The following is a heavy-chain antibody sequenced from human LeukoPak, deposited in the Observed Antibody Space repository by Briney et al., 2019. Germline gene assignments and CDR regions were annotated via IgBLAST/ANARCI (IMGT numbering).Heavy chain of an antibody. CDR1: GFTFTSYC. D-gene: IGHD2-2*02. CDR3: ARDLFDLGYCSSTSCYTPFDY. V-gene: IGHV1-18*01. CDR2: ISAYNGNT. Sequence: GAPVEVSCKASGFTFTSYCFNWVRQAPGPGLEWDGWISAYNGNTNYAQKLQGRVTMTADTSTSTAYMELRSLRSDDTAVYYCARDLFDLGYCSSTSCYTPFDYWGQGTLVTVSS. J-gene: IGHJ4*02.